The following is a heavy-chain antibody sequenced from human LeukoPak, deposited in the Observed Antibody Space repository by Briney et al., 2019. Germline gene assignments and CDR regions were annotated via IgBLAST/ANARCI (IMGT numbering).Heavy chain of an antibody. J-gene: IGHJ5*02. V-gene: IGHV3-21*01. CDR3: ARGKWFDP. CDR2: ISASNYI. CDR1: GFTFSSYA. Sequence: GGSLRLSCAASGFTFSSYAMNWARQAPGKGLEWVSSISASNYIYYADSLKGRLTISRDNTKNSLYLQMDGLRAEDTALYYCARGKWFDPWGQGTLVTVSS.